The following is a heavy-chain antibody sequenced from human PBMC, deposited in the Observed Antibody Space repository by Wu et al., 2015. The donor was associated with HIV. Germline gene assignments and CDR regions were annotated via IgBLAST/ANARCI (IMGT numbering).Heavy chain of an antibody. CDR1: GGTFSSYA. J-gene: IGHJ6*03. V-gene: IGHV1-69*12. D-gene: IGHD2-21*01. Sequence: QVQLVQSGAEVKRPGSSVKVSCKTSGGTFSSYAISWVRQAPGQGLEWMGGIIPIFDTANYAQKFQGRLTITAEESTNTVYMEMSSLRSEDTAVYYCARDSLDCGDISCPHNYYYYMDVWGKGTTVTVSS. CDR2: IIPIFDTA. CDR3: ARDSLDCGDISCPHNYYYYMDV.